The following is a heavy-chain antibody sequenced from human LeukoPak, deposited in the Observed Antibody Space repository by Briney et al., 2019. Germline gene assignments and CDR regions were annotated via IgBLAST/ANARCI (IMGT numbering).Heavy chain of an antibody. V-gene: IGHV1-2*02. Sequence: ASVKVSFKASGYTFTGYYMHWVRPAPGQGLEWMGWINPNSGGTNYAQKFQGRVTMTRDTSISTAYMELSRLRSDDTAVYYCARDYPGSSWPIDYGGQGTLVTVSS. J-gene: IGHJ4*02. D-gene: IGHD6-13*01. CDR2: INPNSGGT. CDR3: ARDYPGSSWPIDY. CDR1: GYTFTGYY.